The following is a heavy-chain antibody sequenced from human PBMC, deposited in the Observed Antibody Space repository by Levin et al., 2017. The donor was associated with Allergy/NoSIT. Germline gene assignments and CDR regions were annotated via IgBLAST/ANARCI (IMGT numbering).Heavy chain of an antibody. V-gene: IGHV3-48*01. D-gene: IGHD6-19*01. CDR1: GFTFSSYS. Sequence: PGESLKISCAASGFTFSSYSMNWVRQAPGKGLEWVSYISSSSSTIYYADSVKGRFTISRDNAKNSLYLQMNSLRAEDTAVYYCARADFEISGWSSLWDYWGQGTLVTVSS. CDR3: ARADFEISGWSSLWDY. J-gene: IGHJ4*02. CDR2: ISSSSSTI.